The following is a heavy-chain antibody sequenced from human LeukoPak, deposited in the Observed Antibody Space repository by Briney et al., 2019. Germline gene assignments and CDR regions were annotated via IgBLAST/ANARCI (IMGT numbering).Heavy chain of an antibody. D-gene: IGHD2-2*01. CDR1: GDSISSSNSY. V-gene: IGHV4-39*01. CDR2: IYYSGST. CDR3: ARHWRSSTGNMKATIFDS. J-gene: IGHJ4*02. Sequence: PSETLSLTCTVSGDSISSSNSYWAWIRQPPGKGLEWIESIYYSGSTYYNPSLKSRVTISVDTSKNQFSLKVSSETAADTAVYYCARHWRSSTGNMKATIFDSWGQGTLVIVSS.